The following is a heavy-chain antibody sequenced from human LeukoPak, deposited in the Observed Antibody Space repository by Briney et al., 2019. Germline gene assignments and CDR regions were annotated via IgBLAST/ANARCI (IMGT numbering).Heavy chain of an antibody. CDR1: GYRFTSHW. V-gene: IGHV5-51*01. Sequence: GESLKISCKGSGYRFTSHWIGWARQMPGKGLEWMGIISPGDSDARYSPSFQGQVTISADKSINTAYLQWSSLKASDTAMYYCARQAYCGGDCSANFDYWGQGTLVTVSS. J-gene: IGHJ4*02. D-gene: IGHD2-21*02. CDR3: ARQAYCGGDCSANFDY. CDR2: ISPGDSDA.